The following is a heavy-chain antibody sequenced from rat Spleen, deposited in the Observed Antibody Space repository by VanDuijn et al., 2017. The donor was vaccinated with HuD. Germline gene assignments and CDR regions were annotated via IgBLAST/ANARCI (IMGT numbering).Heavy chain of an antibody. V-gene: IGHV5-25*01. CDR1: GFTFSNYD. Sequence: EVQLVESGGALVQPGRSMKLSCVASGFTFSNYDMAWVRQAPAKGLEWVASTDNDGGSIHYGDSVKGRFTISRDNAKSILYLQMDSLRSDDTATYYCARHSGELDFDYWGQGVMVTVSS. D-gene: IGHD1-4*01. CDR3: ARHSGELDFDY. CDR2: TDNDGGSI. J-gene: IGHJ2*01.